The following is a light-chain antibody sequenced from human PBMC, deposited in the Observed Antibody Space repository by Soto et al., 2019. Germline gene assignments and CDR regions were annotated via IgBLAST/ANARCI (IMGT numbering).Light chain of an antibody. CDR2: EVT. CDR1: SSDVGGYNY. J-gene: IGLJ2*01. V-gene: IGLV2-8*01. CDR3: SSFAGGGNPVL. Sequence: QSVLTQPPSASGSLGQSVTISCTGTSSDVGGYNYVSWHQQHPGKAPKVMIYEVTKRPPGVPDRFSGSKSVNTASLTVSGLQAEDVADYYCSSFAGGGNPVLLGGGTKLTVL.